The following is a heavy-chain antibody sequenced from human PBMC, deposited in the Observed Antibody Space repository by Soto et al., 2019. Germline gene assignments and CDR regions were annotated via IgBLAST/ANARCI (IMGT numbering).Heavy chain of an antibody. V-gene: IGHV5-51*01. CDR1: GYDFNTNW. CDR3: ARLPRDCNKTSCYYADH. Sequence: PGASLKLSCRGSGYDFNTNWFGCVRQLPGRGLEWVGIMYPGDSDTRYNPSLQGHVTLSVDVTVSTAFLQWRSLETSDTGMYFCARLPRDCNKTSCYYADHWGQGTQVTVSS. D-gene: IGHD3-3*01. CDR2: MYPGDSDT. J-gene: IGHJ4*02.